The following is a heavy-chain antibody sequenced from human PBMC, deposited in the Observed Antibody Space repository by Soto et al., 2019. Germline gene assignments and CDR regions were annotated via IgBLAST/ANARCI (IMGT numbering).Heavy chain of an antibody. V-gene: IGHV3-30-3*01. D-gene: IGHD7-27*01. CDR3: ARYPKTSGGQHWAFTFFDS. J-gene: IGHJ5*01. CDR1: GFSCSVPR. CDR2: ISYDGTNK. Sequence: RRPSTASGFSCSVPRVHWVRQDPGKGPGWAALISYDGTNKFYADSVKGRFTISRDSSKSPLYLQVDSLRPEDAAVYYCARYPKTSGGQHWAFTFFDSWGQGTLVTVSS.